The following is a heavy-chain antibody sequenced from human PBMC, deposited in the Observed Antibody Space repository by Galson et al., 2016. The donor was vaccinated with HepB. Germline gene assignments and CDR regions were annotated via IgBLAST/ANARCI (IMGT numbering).Heavy chain of an antibody. CDR3: ASGVIKPRGDY. D-gene: IGHD1-14*01. V-gene: IGHV3-74*01. CDR2: INSDGSTT. CDR1: GFTFSSHW. J-gene: IGHJ4*02. Sequence: SLRLSCAASGFTFSSHWMHWVRQAPGKGLVWVSRINSDGSTTSYADFVKGRFTNSRDNAKNTLYLQMNSLRGEDTAVCYCASGVIKPRGDYWGQGTVVTVSS.